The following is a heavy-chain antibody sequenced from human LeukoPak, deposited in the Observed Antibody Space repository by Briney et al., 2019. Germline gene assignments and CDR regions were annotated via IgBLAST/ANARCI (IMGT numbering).Heavy chain of an antibody. V-gene: IGHV1-2*06. D-gene: IGHD3-10*01. J-gene: IGHJ5*02. CDR3: ARDGSGSYYDRGWFDP. CDR1: GYTFTGYY. CDR2: INPNSGGT. Sequence: GASVKVSCKASGYTFTGYYMHWVRQAPGQGLEWMGRINPNSGGTNYAQKFQGRVTMTRNTSISTAYMELSSLTSEDTAVYYCARDGSGSYYDRGWFDPWGQGTLVTVSS.